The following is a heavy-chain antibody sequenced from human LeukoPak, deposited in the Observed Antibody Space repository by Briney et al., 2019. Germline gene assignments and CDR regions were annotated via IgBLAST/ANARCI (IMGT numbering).Heavy chain of an antibody. J-gene: IGHJ4*02. CDR2: ISSSGSTI. CDR3: ARDFNEGSSWFDY. Sequence: GGSLRLSCAASGFTFSDYYMSWIRQAPGKGLEWVSYISSSGSTIYYADSVKGRFTISRDNAKNSLYLQMNSLRAEDTAVYYCARDFNEGSSWFDYWGQGTLVTVSS. V-gene: IGHV3-11*04. CDR1: GFTFSDYY. D-gene: IGHD6-13*01.